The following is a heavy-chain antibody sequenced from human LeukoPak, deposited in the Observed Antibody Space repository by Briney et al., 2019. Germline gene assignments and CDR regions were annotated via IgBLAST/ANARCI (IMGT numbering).Heavy chain of an antibody. J-gene: IGHJ4*02. CDR3: ASHIYCGGDCSGPFDY. Sequence: PGGSLRLSCAASGFTFSSYGMHWVRQAPGKGLEWVAVIWYDGSNKYYADSVKGRFTISRDNSKNTPYLQMNSLRAEDTAVYYCASHIYCGGDCSGPFDYWGQGTLVTVSS. CDR1: GFTFSSYG. D-gene: IGHD2-21*02. V-gene: IGHV3-33*01. CDR2: IWYDGSNK.